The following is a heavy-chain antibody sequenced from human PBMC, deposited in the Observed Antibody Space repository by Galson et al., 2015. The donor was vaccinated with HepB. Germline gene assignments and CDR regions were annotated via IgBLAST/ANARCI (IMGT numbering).Heavy chain of an antibody. CDR2: INAGNGNT. CDR1: GYTFTSYA. CDR3: ARIIEWGESPPDY. D-gene: IGHD1-26*01. V-gene: IGHV1-3*01. J-gene: IGHJ4*02. Sequence: SVKVSCKASGYTFTSYAMHWVRQAPGQRLEWMGCINAGNGNTKYSQKFQGRVTITRDTSESTAYMELSSLRSEDTAVYYCARIIEWGESPPDYWGQGTLVTVSS.